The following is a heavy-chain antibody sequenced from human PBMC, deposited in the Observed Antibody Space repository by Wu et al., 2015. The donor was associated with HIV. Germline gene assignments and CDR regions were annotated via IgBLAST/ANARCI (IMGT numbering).Heavy chain of an antibody. Sequence: QVQLAQSGAEVRSPGASVKVSCKASGYTFTNFYMHWVRQAPGQGLEWMGLSNPSGPSTIYAQKFHGRVTLTRDTSTSTVYMEMSSLRSEDTAVYYCARGDRDYYFYMDVWGKGTTVIVSS. V-gene: IGHV1-46*01. CDR1: GYTFTNFY. CDR2: SNPSGPST. CDR3: ARGDRDYYFYMDV. J-gene: IGHJ6*03.